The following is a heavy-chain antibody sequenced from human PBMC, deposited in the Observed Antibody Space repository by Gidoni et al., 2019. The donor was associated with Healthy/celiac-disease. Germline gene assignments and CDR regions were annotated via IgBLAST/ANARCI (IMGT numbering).Heavy chain of an antibody. J-gene: IGHJ6*02. CDR2: IIPIVRTA. CDR3: ASPGSLYGDYGFRGDYYYGMDV. V-gene: IGHV1-69*01. Sequence: QVQLVQSGAEVKKPGSSVKVSCKASGGTFSSYAISWVRQAPGQGLEWMGGIIPIVRTANYAQKFQGRVTITADECTSTAYMELSSLRSEDTAVYYCASPGSLYGDYGFRGDYYYGMDVWGQGTTVTVSS. CDR1: GGTFSSYA. D-gene: IGHD4-17*01.